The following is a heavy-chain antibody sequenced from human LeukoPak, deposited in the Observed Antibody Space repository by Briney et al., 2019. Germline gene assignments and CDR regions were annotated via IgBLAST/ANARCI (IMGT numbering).Heavy chain of an antibody. CDR1: GGSFSGYY. J-gene: IGHJ5*02. Sequence: SETLSLTCAVYGGSFSGYYWSWIRQPPGKGLEWIGEINHSGSTNYNPSLKSRVTISVDTSKNQFSLKLSSVTAADTAVYYCASLLGYQLHPHNWFDPWGQGTLVTVSS. V-gene: IGHV4-34*01. CDR2: INHSGST. CDR3: ASLLGYQLHPHNWFDP. D-gene: IGHD2-2*01.